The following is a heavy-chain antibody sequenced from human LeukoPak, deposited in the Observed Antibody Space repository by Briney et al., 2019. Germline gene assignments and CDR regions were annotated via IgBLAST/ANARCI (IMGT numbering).Heavy chain of an antibody. D-gene: IGHD1-1*01. Sequence: SETLSLTCTVSGGSISSYYWSWIRQPPGKGLEWIGYIYYSGSTKYKPSLKSRVTISVDTSKNQFSLRLTSVTAADTGVYYCATAGDWKDLPYSGQGTLVTVSS. J-gene: IGHJ4*02. CDR2: IYYSGST. V-gene: IGHV4-59*01. CDR3: ATAGDWKDLPY. CDR1: GGSISSYY.